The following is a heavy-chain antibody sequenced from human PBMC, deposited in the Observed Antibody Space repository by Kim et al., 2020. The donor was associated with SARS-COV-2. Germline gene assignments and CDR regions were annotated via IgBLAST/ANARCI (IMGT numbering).Heavy chain of an antibody. V-gene: IGHV1-46*01. CDR3: ASTFHCSSARCYSYYGVDV. J-gene: IGHJ6*02. D-gene: IGHD2-2*01. CDR1: GYTFTSSY. Sequence: ASVKVSCKASGYTFTSSYVHWVRQAPGQGLEWMGILNPSRGTTTYAQKFQGRVTMTRDTSTSTAYMELSSLRSEDTAVYYCASTFHCSSARCYSYYGVDVWGQGTTVTVSS. CDR2: LNPSRGTT.